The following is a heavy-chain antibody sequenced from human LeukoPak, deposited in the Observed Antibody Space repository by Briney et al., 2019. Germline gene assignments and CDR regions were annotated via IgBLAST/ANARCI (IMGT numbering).Heavy chain of an antibody. J-gene: IGHJ4*02. CDR2: INPSGGST. CDR3: ARDRAIFEVVTHNYFDY. V-gene: IGHV1-46*01. D-gene: IGHD3-3*01. CDR1: GYTFTSYY. Sequence: GASVKVSCKASGYTFTSYYMHWVRQAPGQGLEWMGIINPSGGSTSYAQKFQGRVTMTRDTSTSTVYMELSSLRSEDTAVYYCARDRAIFEVVTHNYFDYWGQGTLVTVSS.